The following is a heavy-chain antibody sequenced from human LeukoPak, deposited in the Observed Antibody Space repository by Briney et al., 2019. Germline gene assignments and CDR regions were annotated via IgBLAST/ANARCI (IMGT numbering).Heavy chain of an antibody. J-gene: IGHJ1*01. CDR2: INAGNGNT. V-gene: IGHV1-3*01. CDR3: ARGQTLRGFLEWLPRAEYFQH. Sequence: ASVKVSCKASGYTFTSYAMHWVRQAPGQRLEWMGWINAGNGNTKYSQKFQGRVTITRDTSASTAYMELSSLRSEDTAVYYCARGQTLRGFLEWLPRAEYFQHWGQGTLVTVSS. CDR1: GYTFTSYA. D-gene: IGHD3-3*01.